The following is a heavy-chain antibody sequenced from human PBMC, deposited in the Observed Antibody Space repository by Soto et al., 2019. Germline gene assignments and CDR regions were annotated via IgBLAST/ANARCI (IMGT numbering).Heavy chain of an antibody. V-gene: IGHV3-23*01. CDR3: AKAGKGYCSGGSCTNFDY. CDR1: GFTFSSYA. Sequence: GGSLRLSCAASGFTFSSYAMSWVRQAPGKGLEWVSAISGSGGSTYYADSVKGRFTISRDNSKNTLYLQMNSLRAEDTAVYYCAKAGKGYCSGGSCTNFDYWGQGTLVTVSS. D-gene: IGHD2-15*01. CDR2: ISGSGGST. J-gene: IGHJ4*02.